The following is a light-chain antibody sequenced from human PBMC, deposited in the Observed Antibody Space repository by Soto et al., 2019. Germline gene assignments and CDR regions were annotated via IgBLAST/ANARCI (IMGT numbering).Light chain of an antibody. CDR2: DAS. CDR1: QSVTDF. Sequence: EIVLTQSPATLSLSPGERATLSCRASQSVTDFLAWYQQKPGQAPSLLIYDASNRATGVPARFSGSGSGTDFTLTISSLEPEDSAVYYCQQRSGWPPLTFGGGTKVAIK. J-gene: IGKJ4*01. V-gene: IGKV3-11*01. CDR3: QQRSGWPPLT.